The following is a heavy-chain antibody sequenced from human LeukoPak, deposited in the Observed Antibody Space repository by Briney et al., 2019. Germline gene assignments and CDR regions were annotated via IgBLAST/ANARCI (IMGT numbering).Heavy chain of an antibody. CDR3: ARGYDSSGSFSD. Sequence: ASVKVSCTASGYTFSSNAINWVRQAPGQGLEWMGWIDTNTGNPTYAQGLTGRFVFSLDTSVSTAYLQINSLKAEDTGEYFCARGYDSSGSFSDWGQGTLVTVSS. D-gene: IGHD3-22*01. CDR1: GYTFSSNA. J-gene: IGHJ4*02. V-gene: IGHV7-4-1*02. CDR2: IDTNTGNP.